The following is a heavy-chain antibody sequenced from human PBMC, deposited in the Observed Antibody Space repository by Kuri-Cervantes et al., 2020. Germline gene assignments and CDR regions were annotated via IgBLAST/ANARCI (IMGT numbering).Heavy chain of an antibody. CDR2: INSDGSST. CDR3: ARDRASYYDSSGYYSGY. Sequence: GGSLRLSCAASGFTFSSYSMNWVRQAPGKGLEWVSRINSDGSSTSYADSVKGRFTISRDNAKNTLYLQMNSLRAEDTAVYYCARDRASYYDSSGYYSGYWGQGTLVTVSS. V-gene: IGHV3-74*01. D-gene: IGHD3-22*01. CDR1: GFTFSSYS. J-gene: IGHJ4*02.